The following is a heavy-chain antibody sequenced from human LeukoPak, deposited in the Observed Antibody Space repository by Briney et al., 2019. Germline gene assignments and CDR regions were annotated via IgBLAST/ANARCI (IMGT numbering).Heavy chain of an antibody. V-gene: IGHV3-23*01. J-gene: IGHJ3*02. CDR3: VRRGGSDGWGAFDI. D-gene: IGHD5-24*01. CDR2: IRQSGDIT. Sequence: GGSLRLSCAASGFTFSSYSMNWVRRAPGKGLEWVSSIRQSGDITYYADSVKGRFTISRDNSRNTLSLQMNSLSREDTAIYYCVRRGGSDGWGAFDIWGQGTVVTVSS. CDR1: GFTFSSYS.